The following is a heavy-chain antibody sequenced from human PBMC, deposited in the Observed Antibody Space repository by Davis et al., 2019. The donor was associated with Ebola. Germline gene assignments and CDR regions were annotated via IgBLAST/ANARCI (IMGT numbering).Heavy chain of an antibody. CDR1: GYTFTSYY. Sequence: ASVKVSCKASGYTFTSYYMHWVRQAPGQGLEWMGIINPSGGSTSYAQKFQGRVTMTRDTSTSTVYMELSSLRSEDTAVYYCARDQRGSSPPRGYYYYGMDVWGQGTTVTVSS. CDR2: INPSGGST. CDR3: ARDQRGSSPPRGYYYYGMDV. J-gene: IGHJ6*02. V-gene: IGHV1-46*01. D-gene: IGHD6-6*01.